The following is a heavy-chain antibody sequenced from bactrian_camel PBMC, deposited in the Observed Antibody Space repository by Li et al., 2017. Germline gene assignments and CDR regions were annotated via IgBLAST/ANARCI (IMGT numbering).Heavy chain of an antibody. CDR3: TTPTRPGGIEYGY. J-gene: IGHJ4*01. V-gene: IGHV3S53*01. CDR1: GYIDNHAC. Sequence: QLVESGGGTVQAGGSLTLSCVVSGYIDNHACMAWFRQGPGKEREGVASIADSVRGRFTVSRDNAKNTAYLQMNSLQSEDTAVYYCTTPTRPGGIEYGYWGQGTQVTVS. CDR2: I.